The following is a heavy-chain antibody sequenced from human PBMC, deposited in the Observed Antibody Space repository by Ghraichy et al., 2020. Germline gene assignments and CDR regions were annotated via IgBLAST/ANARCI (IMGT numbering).Heavy chain of an antibody. D-gene: IGHD2-2*01. J-gene: IGHJ3*02. Sequence: GGSLRLSCAASGFTFSDYYMSWIRQAPGKGLEWVSYISSSSSYTNYADSVKGRFTISRDNAKNSLYLQMNSLRAEDTAVYYCASFVPATASAFDIWGQGTMVTVSS. CDR1: GFTFSDYY. CDR2: ISSSSSYT. CDR3: ASFVPATASAFDI. V-gene: IGHV3-11*06.